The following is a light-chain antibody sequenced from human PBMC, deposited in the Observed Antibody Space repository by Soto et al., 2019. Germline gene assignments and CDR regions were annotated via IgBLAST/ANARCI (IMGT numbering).Light chain of an antibody. CDR3: QKYNSGPRT. J-gene: IGKJ1*01. V-gene: IGKV1-27*01. Sequence: DIQVAQSPSSLSASVGDRVTITCRASQRIDNFLAWYQQKPGKVPKLLIYAASTLESGVPSRFSASGSGIDFTLTISSLQPVDVATYYCQKYNSGPRTFGQGTKLEI. CDR1: QRIDNF. CDR2: AAS.